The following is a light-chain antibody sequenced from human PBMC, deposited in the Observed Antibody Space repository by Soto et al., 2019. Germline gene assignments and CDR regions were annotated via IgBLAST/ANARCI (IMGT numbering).Light chain of an antibody. Sequence: QSALTQPPSASGSPGQSVTISCTGTSSDVDAYNYVSWYQQHPGKAPKLIIYEVSKRPSGVPDRFSGSKSGNTASLSVSGLQTEDEADYYCSSYAGSNNYVAFGGGTKLTVL. CDR3: SSYAGSNNYVA. CDR1: SSDVDAYNY. CDR2: EVS. J-gene: IGLJ2*01. V-gene: IGLV2-8*01.